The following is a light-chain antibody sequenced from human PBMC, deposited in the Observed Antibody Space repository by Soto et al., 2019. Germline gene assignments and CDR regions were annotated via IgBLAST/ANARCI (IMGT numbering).Light chain of an antibody. Sequence: QSVLTQPASVSGSPGQSITISCVGTSSDVGRYTYVSLYQQYPGKAPKLLIYDVYSRPSGVSNRFSGSKSGNTASLTISGLQAEDESDYYCTSYTSARTPYVFGSGTKVTVL. CDR3: TSYTSARTPYV. CDR2: DVY. V-gene: IGLV2-14*01. J-gene: IGLJ1*01. CDR1: SSDVGRYTY.